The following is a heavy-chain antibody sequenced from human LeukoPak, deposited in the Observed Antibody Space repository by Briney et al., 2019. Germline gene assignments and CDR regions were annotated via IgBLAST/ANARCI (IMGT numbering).Heavy chain of an antibody. V-gene: IGHV4-59*08. D-gene: IGHD5-24*01. CDR1: GDSINNYY. CDR2: VYYSGTT. J-gene: IGHJ4*02. Sequence: SETLSLTCTVSGDSINNYYWSWIRQPPGKGLEWIGYVYYSGTTNYNPSLKSRVTISVDTSKNQFSLKLSSVTAADTAVYYCAGGRWLQFNYWGQGTLVTVSS. CDR3: AGGRWLQFNY.